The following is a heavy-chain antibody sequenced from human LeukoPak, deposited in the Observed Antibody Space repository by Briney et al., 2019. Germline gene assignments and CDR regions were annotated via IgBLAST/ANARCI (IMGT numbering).Heavy chain of an antibody. CDR2: IIPIFGTA. CDR3: ARTKGHDYYDSSGYFDAFDI. J-gene: IGHJ3*02. V-gene: IGHV1-69*01. Sequence: GSSVTVSCKASGGTFSSYAISWVRQAPGQGLEWMGGIIPIFGTANYAQKFQGRVTITADESTSTAYMELSSLRSEDTAVYYCARTKGHDYYDSSGYFDAFDIWGQGTMVTVSS. D-gene: IGHD3-22*01. CDR1: GGTFSSYA.